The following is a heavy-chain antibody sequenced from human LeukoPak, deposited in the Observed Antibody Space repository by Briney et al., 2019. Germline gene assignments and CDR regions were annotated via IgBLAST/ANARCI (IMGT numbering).Heavy chain of an antibody. D-gene: IGHD6-13*01. J-gene: IGHJ4*02. CDR2: ISGSGGST. CDR3: AKGVSSWYLDY. CDR1: GFTFSSYA. V-gene: IGHV3-23*01. Sequence: GGSLRLSCAASGFTFSSYAMSWVRQAPGKGLEWVSGISGSGGSTYYADSVKGRFTISRDNSKNTLHLQMNSLRADDTAVYYCAKGVSSWYLDYWGQGTLVTVSS.